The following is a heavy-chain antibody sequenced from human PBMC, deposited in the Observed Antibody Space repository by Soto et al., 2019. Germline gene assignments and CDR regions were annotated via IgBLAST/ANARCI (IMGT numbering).Heavy chain of an antibody. CDR1: GYPFTAYY. J-gene: IGHJ4*02. D-gene: IGHD6-6*01. CDR3: ARSVSTIAARPDY. Sequence: GASVKVSCKASGYPFTAYYMHWLRQSPGQGLEWMGWINPNSGDTKYTQKFQGRVTLTRDTSISTAYMEVSSLRSDDTAVYYCARSVSTIAARPDYWGQGTLVTVSS. CDR2: INPNSGDT. V-gene: IGHV1-2*02.